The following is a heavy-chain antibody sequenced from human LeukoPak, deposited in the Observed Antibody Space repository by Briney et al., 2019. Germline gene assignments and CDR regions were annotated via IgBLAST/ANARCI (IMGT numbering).Heavy chain of an antibody. CDR3: AKGALPRCNGAVCYHFDY. V-gene: IGHV3-23*01. CDR1: EFTFSNYA. CDR2: VVYNADSA. Sequence: PGWSVTLSCSGSEFTFSNYAMNWVRQAPGKGLEWVSSVVYNADSAYYADSVRGRFTISRDNSKNTMYLQMNSLRAEDTAIYYCAKGALPRCNGAVCYHFDYWGRGTLVTVCS. J-gene: IGHJ4*02. D-gene: IGHD2-8*02.